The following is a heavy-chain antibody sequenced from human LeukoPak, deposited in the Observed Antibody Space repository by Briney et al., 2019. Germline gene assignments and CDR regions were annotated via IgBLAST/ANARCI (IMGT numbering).Heavy chain of an antibody. J-gene: IGHJ5*02. CDR3: AKDQPRNWNYARAWFDP. V-gene: IGHV3-30*02. D-gene: IGHD1-7*01. Sequence: GGSLRLSCAASGFTFSTYGMHWVRQAPGKGLEWVAFIQFDGSEEFYADSVKGRFSISRDNSKNTLYLQMNSLRAEDTAVYYCAKDQPRNWNYARAWFDPWGQGTLVTVSS. CDR2: IQFDGSEE. CDR1: GFTFSTYG.